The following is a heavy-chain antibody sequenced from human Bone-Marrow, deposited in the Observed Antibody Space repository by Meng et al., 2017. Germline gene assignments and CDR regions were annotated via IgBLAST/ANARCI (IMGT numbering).Heavy chain of an antibody. Sequence: EVQLVESGGGLVQPGGSLRLSCAASGFTFSSYWMHWVRQVPGKGLVWVSRINGDGSSTSYADSVKGRFTISRDNAKNTLYLQMNSLRAEDTAVYSCAKSLGSNYFDFWGQGTLVTVSS. V-gene: IGHV3-74*01. D-gene: IGHD1-26*01. CDR2: INGDGSST. CDR1: GFTFSSYW. J-gene: IGHJ4*02. CDR3: AKSLGSNYFDF.